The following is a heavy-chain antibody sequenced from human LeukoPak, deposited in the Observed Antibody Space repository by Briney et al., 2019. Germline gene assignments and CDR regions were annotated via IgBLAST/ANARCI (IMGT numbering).Heavy chain of an antibody. CDR2: INPNSGGT. CDR1: GYTFTGYY. CDR3: ARVDIVATITGRGPYYFDC. V-gene: IGHV1-2*02. D-gene: IGHD5-12*01. J-gene: IGHJ4*02. Sequence: ASVKVSCKASGYTFTGYYMHWVRQAPGQGLEWMGWINPNSGGTNYAQKFQGRVTMTRDTSISTAYMELSRLRSDDTAVYYCARVDIVATITGRGPYYFDCWGQGTLVTVSS.